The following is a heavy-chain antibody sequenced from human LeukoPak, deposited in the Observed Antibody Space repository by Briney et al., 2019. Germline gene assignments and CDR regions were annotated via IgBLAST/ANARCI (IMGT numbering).Heavy chain of an antibody. CDR3: ARNPLDTYYYMDV. CDR2: ISSSSSTI. CDR1: GFTFSSYS. V-gene: IGHV3-48*01. Sequence: GGSLRLSCAASGFTFSSYSMNWVRQAPGKGLEWVSYISSSSSTIYYAGSVKGRFTISRDNAKNSLYLQMNSLRAEDTAVYYCARNPLDTYYYMDVWGKGTTVTVSS. D-gene: IGHD5-18*01. J-gene: IGHJ6*03.